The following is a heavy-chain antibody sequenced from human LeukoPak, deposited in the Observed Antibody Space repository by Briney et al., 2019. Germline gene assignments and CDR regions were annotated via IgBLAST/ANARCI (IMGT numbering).Heavy chain of an antibody. Sequence: SETLSLTCTVSGGSISSHYWSWIRQPPGKGLEWIGYIHYSGSTNYNPSLKSRVTISVDTSKNQFSMKLSSVTAADPAVYYCARGRYCSADICSGGDAFDIWGQGTMVSVSS. CDR1: GGSISSHY. CDR3: ARGRYCSADICSGGDAFDI. J-gene: IGHJ3*02. V-gene: IGHV4-59*11. CDR2: IHYSGST. D-gene: IGHD2-15*01.